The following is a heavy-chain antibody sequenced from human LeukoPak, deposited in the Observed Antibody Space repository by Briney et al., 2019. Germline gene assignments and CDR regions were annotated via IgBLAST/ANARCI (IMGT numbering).Heavy chain of an antibody. CDR2: ISGSGGRT. CDR1: GFTFSSDV. V-gene: IGHV3-23*01. CDR3: ARDPSTGWGYYYYMDV. Sequence: GGSLRLSCAASGFTFSSDVMSWVRQAPGKGLEWVSAISGSGGRTYYADSVKGRFTISRDNSQNTLYLQMNSLRAEDTAVYYCARDPSTGWGYYYYMDVWGKGTTVTVSS. D-gene: IGHD2-2*01. J-gene: IGHJ6*03.